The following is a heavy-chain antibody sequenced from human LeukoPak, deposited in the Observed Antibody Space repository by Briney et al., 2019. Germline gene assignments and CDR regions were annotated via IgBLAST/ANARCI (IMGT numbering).Heavy chain of an antibody. Sequence: GASVKVSCKASGGTFSSYAISWVRQAPGQGLEWMGGIIPIFGTANYAQKFQGRVTITADESTSTAYMELSSLRSEDTAVYYCARGDLHQGVVVPAAPPDYYYYYYMDVWGKGTTVTISS. J-gene: IGHJ6*03. V-gene: IGHV1-69*13. CDR3: ARGDLHQGVVVPAAPPDYYYYYYMDV. CDR2: IIPIFGTA. CDR1: GGTFSSYA. D-gene: IGHD2-2*01.